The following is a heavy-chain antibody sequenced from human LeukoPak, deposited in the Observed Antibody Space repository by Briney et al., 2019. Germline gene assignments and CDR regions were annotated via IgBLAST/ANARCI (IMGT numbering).Heavy chain of an antibody. D-gene: IGHD2-15*01. CDR1: GFTFSSYA. Sequence: PGGSLRLSCAASGFTFSSYAMSWVRQAPGKGLEWVSAISGSGGSTYYADSVKGRFTISRDNSKNTLYLQMNSLRAEDTAVCYCAKEGVGRYCSGGSCFETNWFDPWGQGPLVTVSS. V-gene: IGHV3-23*01. CDR2: ISGSGGST. J-gene: IGHJ5*02. CDR3: AKEGVGRYCSGGSCFETNWFDP.